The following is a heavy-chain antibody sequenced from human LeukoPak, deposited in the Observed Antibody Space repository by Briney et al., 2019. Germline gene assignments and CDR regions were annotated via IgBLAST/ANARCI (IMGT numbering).Heavy chain of an antibody. D-gene: IGHD3-3*01. CDR2: ISYDGSNK. V-gene: IGHV3-30*18. Sequence: GGSLRLSCAASGFTFSGYGMHWVRQAPGKGLEWVAVISYDGSNKYYADSVKGRFTISRDNSKNTLYLQMNSLRAEDAAVYYCAKDKRITIFGVAPVSYGMDVWGQGTTVTVSS. J-gene: IGHJ6*02. CDR3: AKDKRITIFGVAPVSYGMDV. CDR1: GFTFSGYG.